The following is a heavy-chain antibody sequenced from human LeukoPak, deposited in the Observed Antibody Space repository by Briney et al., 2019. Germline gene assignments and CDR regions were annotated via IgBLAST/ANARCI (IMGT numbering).Heavy chain of an antibody. D-gene: IGHD3-10*01. Sequence: ETLSLTCTVSGGSISSSSYYWGWIRQPPGKGLEWIGSIYYSGSTYYNPSLESRVTISVDTSKNQFSLKLSSVTAADTAVYYCAKVANYYYGSESYYFFEHWGQGTPVTASS. CDR3: AKVANYYYGSESYYFFEH. V-gene: IGHV4-39*01. CDR1: GGSISSSSYY. J-gene: IGHJ4*02. CDR2: IYYSGST.